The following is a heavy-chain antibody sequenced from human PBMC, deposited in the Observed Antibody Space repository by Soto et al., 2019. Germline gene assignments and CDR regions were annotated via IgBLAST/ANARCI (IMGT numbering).Heavy chain of an antibody. CDR1: GASLSGYY. V-gene: IGHV4-34*01. CDR3: GGGRHYGSGSYSIRSGFQYYFYIDV. CDR2: FNEIGSP. J-gene: IGHJ6*03. D-gene: IGHD3-10*01. Sequence: QVQLQQWGAGLLKPSETLSLTCAVYGASLSGYYWTWIRQSPGKGQEWIAEFNEIGSPNYSPHLRIRVTISIVSSKNQFSQTLSSVNAADTAVYYCGGGRHYGSGSYSIRSGFQYYFYIDVWGKGTTVAVSS.